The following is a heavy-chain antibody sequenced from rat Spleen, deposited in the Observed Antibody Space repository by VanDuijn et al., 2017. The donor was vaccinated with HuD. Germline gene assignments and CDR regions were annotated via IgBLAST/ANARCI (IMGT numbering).Heavy chain of an antibody. CDR2: ISYGDRSGHSST. J-gene: IGHJ2*01. Sequence: EVQLVESGGGLIQPGRSLKVSCAASGFTFSDYNMAWVRQGPTKGLEWVATISYGDRSGHSSTYYRDSVKGRFTISRDNAKSTLYLQMDSLRSEDTATYYCARHGYNSYFDYWGQGVMVTVSS. D-gene: IGHD1-9*01. CDR1: GFTFSDYN. V-gene: IGHV5-7*01. CDR3: ARHGYNSYFDY.